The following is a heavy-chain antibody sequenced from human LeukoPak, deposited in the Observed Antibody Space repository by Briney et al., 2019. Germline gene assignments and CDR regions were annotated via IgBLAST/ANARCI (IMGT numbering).Heavy chain of an antibody. D-gene: IGHD2-2*01. Sequence: GSLRLSFAASGFPFSSYAMHWVRQAPGKGLEWVAVISYDGSNKYYADSVKGRFTISRDNSKNTLYLQMNSLRAEDTAVYYCARDLIVVVPAAMGAYYYYYMDVWGKGTTVTVSS. J-gene: IGHJ6*03. CDR2: ISYDGSNK. CDR3: ARDLIVVVPAAMGAYYYYYMDV. V-gene: IGHV3-30*01. CDR1: GFPFSSYA.